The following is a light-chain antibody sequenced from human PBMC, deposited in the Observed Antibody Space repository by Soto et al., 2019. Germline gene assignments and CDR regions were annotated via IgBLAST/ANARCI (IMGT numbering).Light chain of an antibody. CDR2: GAS. V-gene: IGKV3-20*01. Sequence: EIVLTQSPGTLSLSPGERATLSCRASQSVSSSYLAWYQQKPGQAPRLLIYGASSRATGIPDRFSVSVSGTGFTLTISRLEPEDFAVYYCQQYGSSPPWTFGQGTKVEIK. CDR1: QSVSSSY. CDR3: QQYGSSPPWT. J-gene: IGKJ1*01.